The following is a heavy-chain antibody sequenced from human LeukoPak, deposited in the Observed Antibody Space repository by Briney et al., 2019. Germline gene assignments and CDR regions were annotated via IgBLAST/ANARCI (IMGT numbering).Heavy chain of an antibody. CDR1: GGSFSGYY. V-gene: IGHV4-34*01. D-gene: IGHD6-25*01. CDR2: INRSGST. Sequence: PSETLSLTCAVYGGSFSGYYWNWIRQPPGKGLEWIGEINRSGSTNYNPSLKSRVTISVDTSKNQFSLKLSSVTAAHTAVYYCARGLKRHYYYYGMDVWGQGTTVTVSS. CDR3: ARGLKRHYYYYGMDV. J-gene: IGHJ6*02.